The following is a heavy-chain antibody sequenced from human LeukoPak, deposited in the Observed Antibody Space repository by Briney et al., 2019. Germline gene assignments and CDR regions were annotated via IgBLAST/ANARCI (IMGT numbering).Heavy chain of an antibody. D-gene: IGHD2-2*01. V-gene: IGHV3-21*01. CDR3: ARDPGGLAYCSSASCHLDY. J-gene: IGHJ4*02. CDR2: ISSSSSYI. CDR1: GFTFSRYS. Sequence: GGSLRLSCAASGFTFSRYSMNWVRQAPGKGLEWVSSISSSSSYIYYADSVKGRFTISRDNAKNSLYLQMNSLRAEDTAVYYCARDPGGLAYCSSASCHLDYWGQGTLVTVSS.